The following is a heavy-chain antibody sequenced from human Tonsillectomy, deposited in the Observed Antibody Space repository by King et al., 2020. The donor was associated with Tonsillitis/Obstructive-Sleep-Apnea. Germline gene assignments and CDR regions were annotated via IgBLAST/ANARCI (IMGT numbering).Heavy chain of an antibody. V-gene: IGHV3-30*04. J-gene: IGHJ4*02. CDR3: ARDAVVGGCGWYFDY. CDR1: GFTFSSYA. CDR2: ISYDGSNK. Sequence: QLVQSGGGVVQPGRSLRLSCAASGFTFSSYAMHWVRQAPGKGLEWVAVISYDGSNKYYADSVKGRFTISRDNSKNTLYLQMNSLRAEDTAVYYCARDAVVGGCGWYFDYWGQGTLVTVSS. D-gene: IGHD6-19*01.